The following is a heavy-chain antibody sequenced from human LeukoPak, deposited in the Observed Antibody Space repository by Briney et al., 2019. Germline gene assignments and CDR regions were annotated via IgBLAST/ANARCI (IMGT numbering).Heavy chain of an antibody. J-gene: IGHJ3*02. CDR1: GDTFRRHA. CDR2: IIPTLGIG. Sequence: GASVKVSCKASGDTFRRHAINWVRQAPGQGLEWMGRIIPTLGIGNDAQIFQGRVTLTADKSTNIAYMELSSLTSEDTAVYYCARATRNTASSGTVVHAFDIWGQGTMVIVSS. D-gene: IGHD1-1*01. V-gene: IGHV1-69*04. CDR3: ARATRNTASSGTVVHAFDI.